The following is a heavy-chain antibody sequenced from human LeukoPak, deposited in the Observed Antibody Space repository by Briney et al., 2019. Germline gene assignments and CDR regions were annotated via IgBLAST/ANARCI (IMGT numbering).Heavy chain of an antibody. CDR3: AKSYYYHSGSFDY. CDR1: GFTFSTFN. V-gene: IGHV3-30*18. CDR2: FSSGGRST. Sequence: GRSLRLSCAASGFTFSTFNMHWVRQAPGKGLEWVAVFSSGGRSTFYAENVQGRFTLSRDNSKNTLSLQMNSLRAEDTAVYYCAKSYYYHSGSFDYWGQGTLVTVSS. J-gene: IGHJ4*02. D-gene: IGHD3-10*01.